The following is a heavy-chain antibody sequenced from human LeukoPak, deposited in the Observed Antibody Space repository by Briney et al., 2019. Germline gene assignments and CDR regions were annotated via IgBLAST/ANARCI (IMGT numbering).Heavy chain of an antibody. D-gene: IGHD1-7*01. V-gene: IGHV3-21*06. CDR2: ISGSSSYI. J-gene: IGHJ4*02. CDR3: ARMNYVSSGWGAPFDY. Sequence: GGSLRLSCAASGFTFSSYSMNWVRQAPGKGLEWVSSISGSSSYIYYADSVKGRFTISRDDAKNSLYLQMNSLRAEDTAVYYCARMNYVSSGWGAPFDYWGQGTLVTVSS. CDR1: GFTFSSYS.